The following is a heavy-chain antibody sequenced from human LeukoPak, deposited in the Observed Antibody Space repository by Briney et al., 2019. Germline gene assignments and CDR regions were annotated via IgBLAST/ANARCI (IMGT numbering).Heavy chain of an antibody. Sequence: PGGSLRLSCAASGFTFSSYSMNWVRQAPGKGLEWVSSISSSSSYIYYADSVKGRFTISRDNAKNSLYLQMNSLRAEDTAVYYCARPDIVVVPAANDAFDIWGQGTMVTVSS. V-gene: IGHV3-21*01. CDR2: ISSSSSYI. D-gene: IGHD2-2*01. CDR3: ARPDIVVVPAANDAFDI. CDR1: GFTFSSYS. J-gene: IGHJ3*02.